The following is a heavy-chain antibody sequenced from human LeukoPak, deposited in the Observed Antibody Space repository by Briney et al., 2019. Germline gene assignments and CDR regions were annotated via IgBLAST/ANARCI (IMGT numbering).Heavy chain of an antibody. CDR2: ISGSGGST. D-gene: IGHD4-17*01. CDR3: AREDDGDLFDY. CDR1: GFTFSSYG. V-gene: IGHV3-23*01. J-gene: IGHJ4*02. Sequence: PGGSLRLSCAASGFTFSSYGMSWVRQAPGKGLEWVSAISGSGGSTYYADSVKGRFTISRDYSKNTLYLQMSTLRAEDTAVYYCAREDDGDLFDYWGQGTLVTVSS.